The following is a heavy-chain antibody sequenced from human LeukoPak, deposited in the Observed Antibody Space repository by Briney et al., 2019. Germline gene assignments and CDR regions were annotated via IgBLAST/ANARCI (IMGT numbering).Heavy chain of an antibody. J-gene: IGHJ4*02. Sequence: SQTLSLTCTVAGGSISSYYWSWVRQPPGKGLEWMGYIYYSGSTNYNPSLKSRVTISVDTSKNQFSLKLTSVTATDTAVYYCARQDYSGTYLFDYWGQGTLVTVSS. CDR2: IYYSGST. V-gene: IGHV4-59*08. CDR1: GGSISSYY. D-gene: IGHD1-26*01. CDR3: ARQDYSGTYLFDY.